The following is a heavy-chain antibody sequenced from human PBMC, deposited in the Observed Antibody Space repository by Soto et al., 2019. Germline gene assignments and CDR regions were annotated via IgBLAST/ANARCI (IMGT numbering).Heavy chain of an antibody. D-gene: IGHD3-22*01. J-gene: IGHJ1*01. CDR1: GCTFSSYG. CDR2: IWYDGSNK. CDR3: ARDDQYYYDSRGYYAEYFQD. Sequence: GGSLRLSCAASGCTFSSYGMSWVRQAPGKGLEWVAVIWYDGSNKYYADSVKGRFTVSRDNSKNTLYLQMNSLRAEDTAVYYCARDDQYYYDSRGYYAEYFQDWGQGTLVTVSS. V-gene: IGHV3-33*08.